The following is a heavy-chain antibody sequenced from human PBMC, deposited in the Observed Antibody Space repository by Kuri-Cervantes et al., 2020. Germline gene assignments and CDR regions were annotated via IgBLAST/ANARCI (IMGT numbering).Heavy chain of an antibody. Sequence: GESLKISCAVSGFTFSTFSTSWLSWVRQAPGKGLEWVANIKGDGSEKYYVGSVRGRFTVSRDNAKNALYLQMNSLRAEDTAVYYCAKALTAVVVPAASDYWGQGTLVTVSS. V-gene: IGHV3-7*01. CDR2: IKGDGSEK. CDR1: GFTFSTFSTSW. CDR3: AKALTAVVVPAASDY. J-gene: IGHJ4*02. D-gene: IGHD2-2*01.